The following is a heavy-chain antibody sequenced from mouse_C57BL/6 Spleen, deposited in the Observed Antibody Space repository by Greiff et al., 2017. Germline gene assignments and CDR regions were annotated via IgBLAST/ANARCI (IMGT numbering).Heavy chain of an antibody. J-gene: IGHJ1*03. CDR1: GYTFTDYE. CDR2: IDPETGGT. Sequence: GASVTLSCKASGYTFTDYEMHWVKQTPVHGLEWIGAIDPETGGTAYNQKFKGKAILTADKSSSTAYMELRSLTSEDSAVYYCVIYDGYPSDVWGTGTTVTVSS. V-gene: IGHV1-15*01. CDR3: VIYDGYPSDV. D-gene: IGHD2-3*01.